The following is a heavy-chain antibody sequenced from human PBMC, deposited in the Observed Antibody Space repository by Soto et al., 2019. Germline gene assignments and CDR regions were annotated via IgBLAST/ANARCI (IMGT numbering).Heavy chain of an antibody. V-gene: IGHV4-59*08. J-gene: IGHJ6*03. CDR1: GGSISSYY. CDR2: IYYSGST. CDR3: ARHDGAAAGTGTYYYYYYMDV. D-gene: IGHD6-13*01. Sequence: SETLSLTCTVSGGSISSYYWSWIRQPPGKGLEWIGYIYYSGSTNYNPSLKSRVTISVDTSKNQFSLKLSSVTAADTAVYYCARHDGAAAGTGTYYYYYYMDVWGKGTTVTVSS.